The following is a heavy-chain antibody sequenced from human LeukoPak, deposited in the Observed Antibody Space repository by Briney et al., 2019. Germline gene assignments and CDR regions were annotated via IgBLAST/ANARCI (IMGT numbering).Heavy chain of an antibody. CDR1: GFTFSGHR. CDR2: ITSGGTV. J-gene: IGHJ4*02. D-gene: IGHD1-26*01. V-gene: IGHV3-69-1*01. CDR3: ARGWGRCSGSYWVYYFDY. Sequence: KAGGSLRLSCAATGFTFSGHRMGWVRQAPGRGLEWVSHITSGGTVYYADSVKGRFTISGDNAKNSVYLQMSGLRAEDTAVYYCARGWGRCSGSYWVYYFDYWGQGTLVTVSS.